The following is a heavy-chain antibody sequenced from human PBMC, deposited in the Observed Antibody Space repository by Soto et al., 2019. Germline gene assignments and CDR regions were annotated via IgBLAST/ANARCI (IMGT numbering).Heavy chain of an antibody. CDR2: IYNDGTT. CDR1: GLPVAGSY. CDR3: VRPLPSGQTHARDV. D-gene: IGHD3-10*01. J-gene: IGHJ6*02. V-gene: IGHV3-53*01. Sequence: GGSLRLSCVASGLPVAGSYMAWVRQAPGKGLEWASVIYNDGTTYYSQSVEGRFTISRDTSKNTLYLQMDRLRDEDTAVYYCVRPLPSGQTHARDVWGQGTTVTVS.